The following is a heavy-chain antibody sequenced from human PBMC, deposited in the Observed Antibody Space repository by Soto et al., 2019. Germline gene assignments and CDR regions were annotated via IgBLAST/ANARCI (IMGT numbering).Heavy chain of an antibody. D-gene: IGHD3-22*01. V-gene: IGHV3-49*04. CDR3: TRGRPYYYDTSGYFDC. CDR2: IRNKGYGETT. J-gene: IGHJ4*02. CDR1: GFTFGDYA. Sequence: GGSLRLSCTASGFTFGDYAMNWVRQAPGRGLEWVSFIRNKGYGETTDYAASVKGRFTISRDDSKSIAYLQMNSLKTEDTAVYYCTRGRPYYYDTSGYFDCWGQGTLVTVSS.